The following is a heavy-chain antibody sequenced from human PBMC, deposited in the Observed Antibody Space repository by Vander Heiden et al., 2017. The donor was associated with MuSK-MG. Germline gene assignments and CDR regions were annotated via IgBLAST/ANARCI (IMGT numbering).Heavy chain of an antibody. D-gene: IGHD1-26*01. CDR3: ARQWELIAFDI. J-gene: IGHJ3*02. CDR1: GGPISRSSHY. V-gene: IGHV4-39*01. Sequence: QLQLQESGPGLVKPSETLSRTCIVSGGPISRSSHYWGWVRQPPGKGLEWIGSIYYSGSTYNNPSLESGVTISVDTSKNQFSLKLTSVTAADTAVYYCARQWELIAFDIWGQGTMVTVSS. CDR2: IYYSGST.